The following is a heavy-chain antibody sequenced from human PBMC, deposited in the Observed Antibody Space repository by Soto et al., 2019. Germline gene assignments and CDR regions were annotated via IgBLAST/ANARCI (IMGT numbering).Heavy chain of an antibody. CDR2: INTYNGKT. CDR1: GYTFTNYF. V-gene: IGHV1-18*01. CDR3: AKDLGPPSGSYPDS. Sequence: ASVKVSCKASGYTFTNYFISWVRQAPGQGPEWVGWINTYNGKTNLAQNFQGRVTMTTDTSTSTSYMELRTLRPDDTAVYYCAKDLGPPSGSYPDSWGPGTLVTVSS. J-gene: IGHJ4*02. D-gene: IGHD1-26*01.